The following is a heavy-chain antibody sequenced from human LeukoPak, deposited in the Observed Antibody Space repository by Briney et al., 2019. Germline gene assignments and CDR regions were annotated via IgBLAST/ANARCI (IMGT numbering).Heavy chain of an antibody. D-gene: IGHD6-13*01. CDR2: INPSDSDT. J-gene: IGHJ4*02. V-gene: IGHV5-51*01. CDR3: AKGDSRVDY. CDR1: GYFFNSYW. Sequence: GAYPEIPCPASGYFFNSYWIGWARQLSGQGLEWMGIINPSDSDTRYSPSFQGQVTISADKAISTVYLQWSSLKASDTAKYYCAKGDSRVDYWGQGTLVTVSS.